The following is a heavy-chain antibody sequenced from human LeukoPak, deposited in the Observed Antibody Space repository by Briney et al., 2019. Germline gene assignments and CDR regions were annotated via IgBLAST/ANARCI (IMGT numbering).Heavy chain of an antibody. J-gene: IGHJ4*02. D-gene: IGHD3-3*01. CDR2: ISSSSSYI. V-gene: IGHV3-21*01. Sequence: ETLSLTCTVSGGSISSSSYYWGWIRQPPGKGLEWVSSISSSSSYIYYADSVKGRFTIFRDNAKNSLYLQMNSLRAEDTAVYYCARTFWSGYYTGIRYWGQGTLVTVSS. CDR1: GGSISSSS. CDR3: ARTFWSGYYTGIRY.